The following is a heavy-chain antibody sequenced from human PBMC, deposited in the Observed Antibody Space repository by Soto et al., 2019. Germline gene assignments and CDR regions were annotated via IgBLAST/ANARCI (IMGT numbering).Heavy chain of an antibody. Sequence: GGSLRLSCAASGFTVSSNYMRWVRQAPGKGLEWVSVIYTGGSTYYADSVKGRFTISRDNSKNTLHLQVNSLRGEDTAVYYCAKEADISGYYPDYWGQGTQVTVSS. J-gene: IGHJ4*02. V-gene: IGHV3-66*01. CDR2: IYTGGST. CDR1: GFTVSSNY. D-gene: IGHD3-22*01. CDR3: AKEADISGYYPDY.